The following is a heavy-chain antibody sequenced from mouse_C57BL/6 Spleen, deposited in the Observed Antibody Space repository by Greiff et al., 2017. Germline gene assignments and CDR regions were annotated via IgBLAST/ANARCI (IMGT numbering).Heavy chain of an antibody. CDR1: GYAFSSYW. J-gene: IGHJ2*01. V-gene: IGHV1-80*01. Sequence: QVQLKESGAELVKPGASVKISCKASGYAFSSYWMNWVKQRPGKGLEWIGQIYPGDGDTNYNGKFKGTATLTADKSSSTAYMQLSSLTSEDSAVYFCARWNYDYFDYWGQGTTLTVSS. CDR3: ARWNYDYFDY. D-gene: IGHD2-4*01. CDR2: IYPGDGDT.